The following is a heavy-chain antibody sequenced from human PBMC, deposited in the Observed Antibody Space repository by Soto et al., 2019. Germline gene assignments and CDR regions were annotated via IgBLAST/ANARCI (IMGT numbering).Heavy chain of an antibody. V-gene: IGHV3-30*18. CDR1: GFTFSSYG. CDR3: AKDGSSWYTYPIDSHYMDV. CDR2: ISYDGSNK. J-gene: IGHJ6*03. Sequence: GGSLRLSCAASGFTFSSYGMHWVRQAPGKGLEWVAVISYDGSNKYYADSVKGRFTISRDNSKNTLYLQMNSLRAEDTAVYYCAKDGSSWYTYPIDSHYMDVWGKGTTVTVSS. D-gene: IGHD6-13*01.